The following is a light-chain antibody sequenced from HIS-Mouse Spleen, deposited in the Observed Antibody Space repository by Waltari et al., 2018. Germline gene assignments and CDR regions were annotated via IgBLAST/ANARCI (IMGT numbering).Light chain of an antibody. CDR1: SSDVGGYNY. Sequence: QSALTQPASVSGSPGQSITISSPGTSSDVGGYNYVSWYQQHPGKAPKLMIYDVSNRPSGVSNRFSGSKSGNTASLTISGLQAEDEADYYCSSYTSSSTRVFGGGTKLTVL. CDR3: SSYTSSSTRV. V-gene: IGLV2-14*03. J-gene: IGLJ3*02. CDR2: DVS.